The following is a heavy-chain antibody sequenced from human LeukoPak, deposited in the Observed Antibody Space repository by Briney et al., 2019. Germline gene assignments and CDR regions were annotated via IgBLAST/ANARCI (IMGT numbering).Heavy chain of an antibody. CDR3: ARLSGYDYICSGGSCYRGSCDY. Sequence: PSQTLSLTCTVSGGSITSGSYYWGWIRQPAGKGLEWIGRVHSDESTKYNPSLKSRVTISADTSKNQFFLELTSVTAADTAVYYCARLSGYDYICSGGSCYRGSCDYWGQGTLVTVSS. CDR1: GGSITSGSYY. J-gene: IGHJ4*02. CDR2: VHSDEST. V-gene: IGHV4-61*02. D-gene: IGHD2-15*01.